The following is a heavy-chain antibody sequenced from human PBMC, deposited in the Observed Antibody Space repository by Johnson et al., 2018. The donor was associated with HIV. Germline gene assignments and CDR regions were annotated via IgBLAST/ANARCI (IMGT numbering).Heavy chain of an antibody. D-gene: IGHD6-13*01. V-gene: IGHV3-30*04. CDR3: ARDHGGQPLGFAFDI. CDR1: GFTFSSYA. Sequence: QVQLVESGGGVVQPGRSLRLSCAASGFTFSSYAMHWVRQAPGKGLEWVAVISYDGSNKYYADSVKGRFTISRDNSKNTLYLQMNSLRAEDTAVYYCARDHGGQPLGFAFDIWGQGTMVTVSS. J-gene: IGHJ3*02. CDR2: ISYDGSNK.